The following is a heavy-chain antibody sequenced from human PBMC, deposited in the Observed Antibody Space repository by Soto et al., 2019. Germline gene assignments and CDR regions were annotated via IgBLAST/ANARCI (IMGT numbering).Heavy chain of an antibody. CDR2: IIPIFGTA. CDR1: GGTFSSYA. D-gene: IGHD3-22*01. CDR3: ARDDQYYYDSSGYPRSGAFDI. V-gene: IGHV1-69*01. Sequence: QVQLVQSGAEVKKPGSSVKVSCKASGGTFSSYAISWVRQAPGQGLEWMGGIIPIFGTANYAQKFQGRVTITADESTSTAYMELSSLRSEDTAVYYCARDDQYYYDSSGYPRSGAFDILGQGTMVTVSS. J-gene: IGHJ3*02.